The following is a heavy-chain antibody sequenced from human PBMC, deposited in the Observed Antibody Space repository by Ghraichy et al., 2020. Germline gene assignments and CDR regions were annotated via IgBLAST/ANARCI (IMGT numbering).Heavy chain of an antibody. CDR1: GFTFSSYS. CDR3: ARDCSGGSCYGVGAFDI. J-gene: IGHJ3*02. CDR2: ISSSSSYI. Sequence: GGSLRLSCAASGFTFSSYSMNWVRQAPGKGLEWVSSISSSSSYIYYADSVKGRFTISRDNAKNSLYLQMNSLRAEDTAVYYCARDCSGGSCYGVGAFDIWGQVTMVTVSS. D-gene: IGHD2-15*01. V-gene: IGHV3-21*01.